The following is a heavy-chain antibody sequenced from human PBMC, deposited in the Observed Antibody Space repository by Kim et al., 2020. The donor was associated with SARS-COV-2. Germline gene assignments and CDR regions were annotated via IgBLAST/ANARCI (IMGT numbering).Heavy chain of an antibody. Sequence: SETLSLTCTVSGGSISHSTYYWGWIRQTPGKGLEWIGSLYYSGSAYYNPSLKSRVTISVDTSKNQFSLKVTSVTAADTAVYYCARAFYADPGGMDVWGQG. CDR3: ARAFYADPGGMDV. D-gene: IGHD3-16*01. V-gene: IGHV4-39*07. CDR2: LYYSGSA. J-gene: IGHJ6*02. CDR1: GGSISHSTYY.